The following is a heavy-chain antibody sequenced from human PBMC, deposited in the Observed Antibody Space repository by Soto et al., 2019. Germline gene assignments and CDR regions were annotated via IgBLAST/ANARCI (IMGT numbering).Heavy chain of an antibody. Sequence: EVQLVESGGGLVKPGGSLRLSCAASGFTLSIYSMNWVRQAPGKGLEWVSSISISSSYIYYADSVKGRFTISRDNAKNSLYLQMNSLRAEDTSVYYCARVGYCSGGSCDPDDAFDIWGQGTMVTVSS. CDR1: GFTLSIYS. D-gene: IGHD2-15*01. CDR2: ISISSSYI. V-gene: IGHV3-21*01. J-gene: IGHJ3*02. CDR3: ARVGYCSGGSCDPDDAFDI.